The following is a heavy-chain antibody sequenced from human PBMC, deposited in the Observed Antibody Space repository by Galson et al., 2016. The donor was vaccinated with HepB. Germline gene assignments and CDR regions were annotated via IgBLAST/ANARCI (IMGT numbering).Heavy chain of an antibody. CDR3: AKDIYTSSLVVVVTAADY. Sequence: SLRLSCAASGFTFSTYAMSWVRQAPGKGLEWLSGISGSGGSTYHADSVNGRFTISSENSKNTLYLQMNSLRAEDTAIYYCAKDIYTSSLVVVVTAADYWGQGTLVTVSS. V-gene: IGHV3-23*01. CDR1: GFTFSTYA. CDR2: ISGSGGST. D-gene: IGHD2-15*01. J-gene: IGHJ4*02.